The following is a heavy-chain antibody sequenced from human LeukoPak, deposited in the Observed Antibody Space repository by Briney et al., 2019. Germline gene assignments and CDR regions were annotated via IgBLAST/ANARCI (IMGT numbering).Heavy chain of an antibody. D-gene: IGHD3-10*01. V-gene: IGHV4-30-4*01. Sequence: SETLSLTCTVSGGSISSGDYYWSWIRRPPGKGLEWIGYIYYSGSTYYNPSLKSRVTISVDTSKNQFSLKPSSVTAADTAVYYCARGIRYYYGSGSYEFFDYWGQGTLVTVSS. CDR1: GGSISSGDYY. CDR3: ARGIRYYYGSGSYEFFDY. CDR2: IYYSGST. J-gene: IGHJ4*02.